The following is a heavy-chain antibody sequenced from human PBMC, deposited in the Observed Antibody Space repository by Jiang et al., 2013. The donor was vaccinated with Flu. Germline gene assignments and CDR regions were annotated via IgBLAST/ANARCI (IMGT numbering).Heavy chain of an antibody. CDR1: GGSISSGDYY. J-gene: IGHJ3*02. CDR2: IYYSGST. Sequence: GPGLVKPSQTLSLTCTVSGGSISSGDYYWSWIRQPPGKGLEWIGYIYYSGSTYYNPSLKSRVTISVDTSKNQFSLKLSSVTAADTAVYYCARDTILYLGELSHHDAFDIWGQGTMVTVSS. CDR3: ARDTILYLGELSHHDAFDI. D-gene: IGHD3-16*02. V-gene: IGHV4-30-4*01.